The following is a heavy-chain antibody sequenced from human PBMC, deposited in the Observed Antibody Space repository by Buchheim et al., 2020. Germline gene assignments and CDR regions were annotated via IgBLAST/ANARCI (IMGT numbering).Heavy chain of an antibody. Sequence: QVLLQQGGARLLKPSETLSLTCDVSDGSFSSFYWTWLRQPPGKGLEWIGEFNYDGRTNYSPSLKSRVIISVDRSRNQFSLILRSVTAADTGVYYCARGTGQIVYFYGMDVWGQGTT. CDR1: DGSFSSFY. D-gene: IGHD2-21*01. CDR3: ARGTGQIVYFYGMDV. V-gene: IGHV4-34*01. J-gene: IGHJ6*02. CDR2: FNYDGRT.